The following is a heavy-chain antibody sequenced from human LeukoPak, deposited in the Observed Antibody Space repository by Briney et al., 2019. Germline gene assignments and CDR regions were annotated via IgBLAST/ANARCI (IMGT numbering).Heavy chain of an antibody. CDR3: ARDDELLRFGALY. J-gene: IGHJ4*02. Sequence: ASVKVSCKASGYTFTDYYMYWVRQAPGQGLEWMGWIAPYNGNTNYAQKFQGRVTMTTDTSTSTAYMEVRSLRPDDTAVYYCARDDELLRFGALYWGQGTLITVSS. D-gene: IGHD3-10*01. V-gene: IGHV1-18*04. CDR1: GYTFTDYY. CDR2: IAPYNGNT.